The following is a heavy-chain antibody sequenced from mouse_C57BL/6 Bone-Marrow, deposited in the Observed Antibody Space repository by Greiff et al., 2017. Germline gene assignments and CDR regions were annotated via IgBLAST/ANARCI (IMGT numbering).Heavy chain of an antibody. CDR1: GYAFTNYL. CDR2: INPGSGGT. D-gene: IGHD1-1*01. V-gene: IGHV1-54*01. CDR3: ARGRMLRPWYFDV. J-gene: IGHJ1*03. Sequence: VQLQQSGAELVRPGTSVKVSCKASGYAFTNYLIEWVKQRPGQGLEWIGVINPGSGGTNYNEKFKGKATLTADKSSSTAYMQLSSLTSEDSAVYFCARGRMLRPWYFDVWGTGTTVTVSS.